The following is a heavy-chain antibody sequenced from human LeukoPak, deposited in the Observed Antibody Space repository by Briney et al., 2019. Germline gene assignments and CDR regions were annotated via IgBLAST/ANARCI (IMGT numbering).Heavy chain of an antibody. J-gene: IGHJ6*03. CDR2: ISSSSSTI. CDR3: ARNTYGYKFSMDV. Sequence: PGGSLRLSCAASGFTFSSYSMNWVRQAPGKGLEWVSYISSSSSTIYYADSVNGRCTISRDNAKTSLYLQMNSLRSDDTAVYYCARNTYGYKFSMDVWGKGTTVTVSS. V-gene: IGHV3-48*01. CDR1: GFTFSSYS. D-gene: IGHD5-24*01.